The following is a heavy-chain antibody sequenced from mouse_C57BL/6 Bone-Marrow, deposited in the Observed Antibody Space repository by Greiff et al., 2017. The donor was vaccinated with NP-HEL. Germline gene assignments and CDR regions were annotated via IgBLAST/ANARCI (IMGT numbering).Heavy chain of an antibody. J-gene: IGHJ4*01. CDR3: ARGDYQYYYAMDY. CDR2: ILTGGGT. V-gene: IGHV2-9-1*01. D-gene: IGHD2-4*01. CDR1: GFSLTSYA. Sequence: VQLPQSGPGLVAPSQSLSITCTVSGFSLTSYAISWVRPPPGKGLEWLGVILTGGGTNYNSALKSRLSISKDNSKSQVFLKMNSLQTDDTARYYCARGDYQYYYAMDYWGQGTSVTVSS.